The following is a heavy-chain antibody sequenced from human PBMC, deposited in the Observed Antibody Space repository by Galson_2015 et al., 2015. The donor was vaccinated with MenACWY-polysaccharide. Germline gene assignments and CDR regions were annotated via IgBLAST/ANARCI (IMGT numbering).Heavy chain of an antibody. CDR1: GFSFSTYW. J-gene: IGHJ5*02. V-gene: IGHV3-74*01. Sequence: SLRLSCAASGFSFSTYWMHWVRHAPGKGLVWVSRINADGSATDYADSVRGRFTISRDNAKNTLYLEMNSLRAEDTAVYYCTKAGAKYCSGSSCNFNWFDPWGQGTLVTVSS. D-gene: IGHD2-15*01. CDR3: TKAGAKYCSGSSCNFNWFDP. CDR2: INADGSAT.